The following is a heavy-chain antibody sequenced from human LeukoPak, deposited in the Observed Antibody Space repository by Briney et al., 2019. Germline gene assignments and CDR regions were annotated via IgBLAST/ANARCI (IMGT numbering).Heavy chain of an antibody. Sequence: GGSLRLSCAGSGDSFISHTMIWARQAPGKGLEWISYIGYSGSPIYYADSVKGRFGISRDDAKTSLYLHMNSLRAEDTAFYYCAREYDSRARFDSWGQGILVTVSS. CDR2: IGYSGSPI. V-gene: IGHV3-48*01. J-gene: IGHJ4*02. D-gene: IGHD4-11*01. CDR1: GDSFISHT. CDR3: AREYDSRARFDS.